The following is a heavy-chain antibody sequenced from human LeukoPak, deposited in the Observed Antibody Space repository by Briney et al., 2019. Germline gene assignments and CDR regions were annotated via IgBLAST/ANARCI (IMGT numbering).Heavy chain of an antibody. Sequence: GSLRLSCAASGFTFSNAWMSWVRQAPGKGLEWVGCIKSKTDGGTTDYAAPVKGRFTISRDDSKNTLYLQMSSLRAEDTAVCYCANGYCTNGVCYAYYYYYMDVWGKGTTVTISS. CDR3: ANGYCTNGVCYAYYYYYMDV. CDR1: GFTFSNAW. V-gene: IGHV3-15*01. J-gene: IGHJ6*03. CDR2: IKSKTDGGTT. D-gene: IGHD2-8*01.